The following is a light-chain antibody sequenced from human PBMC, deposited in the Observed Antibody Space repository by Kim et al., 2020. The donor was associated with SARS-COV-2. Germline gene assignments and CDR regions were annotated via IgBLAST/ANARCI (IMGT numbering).Light chain of an antibody. CDR2: SAS. J-gene: IGKJ1*01. Sequence: EVVMTQFPATLSVSPGERVTLSCRASQSVSSNVAWFQQKPGQAPSLIIYSASTRATGIPARFSGSGSGTEFTLTISSLQSEDFAFYYCQQSDNWPWTFGQGTKVDI. V-gene: IGKV3-15*01. CDR3: QQSDNWPWT. CDR1: QSVSSN.